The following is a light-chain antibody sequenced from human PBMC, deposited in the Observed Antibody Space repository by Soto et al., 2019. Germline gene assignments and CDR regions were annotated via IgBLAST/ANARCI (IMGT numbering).Light chain of an antibody. J-gene: IGKJ2*01. CDR1: QSTRNN. CDR3: QQGDSAPFT. Sequence: DIQMTQSPSSLSASVGDRVTITCRASQSTRNNLNWYQQKPGKAPNLLIYAASSLPSGVPSRFSGSGSGTDFTLTISSLQPEDFATYYCQQGDSAPFTFGQGTKVDSK. V-gene: IGKV1-39*01. CDR2: AAS.